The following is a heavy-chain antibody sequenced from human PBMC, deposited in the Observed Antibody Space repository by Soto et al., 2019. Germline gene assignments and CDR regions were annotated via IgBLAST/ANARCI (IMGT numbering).Heavy chain of an antibody. J-gene: IGHJ4*02. CDR1: GFSLSTSGMC. Sequence: SGPTLVNPTQTLTLTCPFSGFSLSTSGMCVSWIRQPPGKALEWLARIDWDDDKYYSTSLKTRLTISKDTSKKQVVLTMTNMDPVDTATYYCARITGTRYYFDYWGQGTVVTVSS. CDR3: ARITGTRYYFDY. D-gene: IGHD6-13*01. CDR2: IDWDDDK. V-gene: IGHV2-70*11.